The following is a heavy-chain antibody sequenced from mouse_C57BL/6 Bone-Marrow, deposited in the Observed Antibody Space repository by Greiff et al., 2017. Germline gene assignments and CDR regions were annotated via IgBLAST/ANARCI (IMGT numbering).Heavy chain of an antibody. CDR3: ARIGKEDYFDY. V-gene: IGHV1-19*01. Sequence: SGPELVKPGASVTMSCKASGYTFTDYYMNWVKQSHGKSLEWIGVINPYNGGTSYNQKFKGKATLTVDKSSSTAYMELNSLTSEDSAVYYCARIGKEDYFDYWGQGTTLTVSS. D-gene: IGHD4-1*01. CDR1: GYTFTDYY. CDR2: INPYNGGT. J-gene: IGHJ2*01.